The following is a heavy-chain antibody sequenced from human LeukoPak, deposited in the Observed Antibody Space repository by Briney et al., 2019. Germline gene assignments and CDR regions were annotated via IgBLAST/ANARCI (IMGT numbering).Heavy chain of an antibody. CDR1: GITLSSFV. V-gene: IGHV3-23*01. J-gene: IGHJ6*02. Sequence: EGSLRLSCAASGITLSSFVMNWVRQAPGKGLEWVSLISGGGDSTYYADSVKGRFTISRDNSKSTLYLQMNSLRAEDTAVYYCAKDGVGMVRGVYYYYYGMDVWGQGTTVTVSS. CDR3: AKDGVGMVRGVYYYYYGMDV. D-gene: IGHD3-10*01. CDR2: ISGGGDST.